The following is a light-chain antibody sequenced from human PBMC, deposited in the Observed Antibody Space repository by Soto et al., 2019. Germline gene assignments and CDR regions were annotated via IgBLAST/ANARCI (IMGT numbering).Light chain of an antibody. V-gene: IGKV1-6*01. CDR3: LQDYSYPRT. CDR1: QGIRND. CDR2: GAS. J-gene: IGKJ1*01. Sequence: IQMTPSPSTLSASVGDRVTISCRASQGIRNDLGWYQQKPGKAPQLLIYGASSLHSGVPARFSSSGSGTDFTLTISSLQPEDFATYYCLQDYSYPRTFGQGTKVDIK.